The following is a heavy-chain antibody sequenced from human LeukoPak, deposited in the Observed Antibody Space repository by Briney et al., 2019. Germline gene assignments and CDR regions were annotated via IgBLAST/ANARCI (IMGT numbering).Heavy chain of an antibody. CDR3: ARRRYCSSTSCYTGAAFDI. CDR1: GGSFSGYY. CDR2: INLGGTT. Sequence: SETLSLTGAVHGGSFSGYYWSWIPQPPGKGLEWIGEINLGGTTNYNPSLTSRVTISVDTSKTQFSLTLSSVTAADTAVYYCARRRYCSSTSCYTGAAFDIWSQGTMVTVSS. J-gene: IGHJ3*02. V-gene: IGHV4-34*01. D-gene: IGHD2-2*02.